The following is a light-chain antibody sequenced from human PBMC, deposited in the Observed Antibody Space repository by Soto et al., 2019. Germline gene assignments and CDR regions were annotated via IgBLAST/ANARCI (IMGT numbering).Light chain of an antibody. Sequence: TYPRPGCRSPRQSVTLSCTRTNSDLRPYQYVSWYPHYPGACPKVLIYYVSQRPSGAPHRFSGTKSGNTASLTISALQAEEEADYYCCSYAGSYTWVFGSGTKVTIL. CDR1: NSDLRPYQY. CDR2: YVS. J-gene: IGLJ1*01. V-gene: IGLV2-11*01. CDR3: CSYAGSYTWV.